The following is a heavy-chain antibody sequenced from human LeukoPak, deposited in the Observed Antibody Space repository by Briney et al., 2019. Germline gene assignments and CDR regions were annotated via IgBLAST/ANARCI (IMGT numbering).Heavy chain of an antibody. J-gene: IGHJ4*02. CDR2: IGTAGNYI. CDR1: GFTFSDYT. CDR3: ATNLFCASASCL. V-gene: IGHV3-21*01. D-gene: IGHD2-2*01. Sequence: GGSLRLSCAASGFTFSDYTMNWVRQAPGKGLEWLSSIGTAGNYIFYADSVQGRFTISRDNANDSLYLEMKSLRDEDTATYYCATNLFCASASCLWGQGTLVTVSS.